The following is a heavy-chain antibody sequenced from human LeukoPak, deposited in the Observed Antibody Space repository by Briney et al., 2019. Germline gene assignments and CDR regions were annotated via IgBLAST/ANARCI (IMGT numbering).Heavy chain of an antibody. D-gene: IGHD1-26*01. CDR3: ARRNRWELLDF. V-gene: IGHV4-39*01. J-gene: IGHJ4*02. CDR2: IYYSGNT. Sequence: KPSETLSLTCTVSGGSISSSSYFWGWIRQPPGEGLEWIGSIYYSGNTYYNPSLKSRVTISLNTSKNQFSLKLSSVTAADTAVYYCARRNRWELLDFWGQGTLVTVSS. CDR1: GGSISSSSYF.